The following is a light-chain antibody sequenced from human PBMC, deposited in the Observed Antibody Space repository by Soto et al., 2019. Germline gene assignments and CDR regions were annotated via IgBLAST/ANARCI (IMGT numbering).Light chain of an antibody. CDR2: EVN. J-gene: IGLJ1*01. CDR1: SSDVGTYTY. CDR3: SLYISGSTYV. V-gene: IGLV2-18*01. Sequence: QSVLTQPRSVSGSPGQSVTISCTGTSSDVGTYTYVSWYQQHPGKAPKLIMYEVNTRPSGVPDRFSGSKSGSTASLTISGLQAEDEADYYCSLYISGSTYVFGTGTKVTVL.